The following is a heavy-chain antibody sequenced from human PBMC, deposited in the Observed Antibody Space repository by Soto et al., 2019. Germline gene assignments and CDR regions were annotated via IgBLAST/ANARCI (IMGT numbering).Heavy chain of an antibody. CDR2: IYYSGST. CDR1: GGSISSYY. V-gene: IGHV4-59*01. CDR3: ARRGVTMVRGVIITSDWFDP. D-gene: IGHD3-10*01. J-gene: IGHJ5*02. Sequence: PSETLSLTCTVSGGSISSYYWSWIRQPPGKGLEWIGYIYYSGSTNYNPSLKSRVTISVDASKNQFSLKLSSVTAADTAVYYCARRGVTMVRGVIITSDWFDPWGQGTLVTVS.